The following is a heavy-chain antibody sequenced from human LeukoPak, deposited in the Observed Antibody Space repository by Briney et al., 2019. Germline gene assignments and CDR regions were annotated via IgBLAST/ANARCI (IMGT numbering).Heavy chain of an antibody. CDR3: AREKLGYSSSWYWFDP. CDR2: ISGSGGST. D-gene: IGHD6-13*01. J-gene: IGHJ5*02. V-gene: IGHV3-23*01. Sequence: GGSLRLSCAASGFTFSSYAMSWVRQAPGKGLEWVSAISGSGGSTYYADSVKGRFTISRDNSKNTLYLQTNSLRAEDTAVYYCAREKLGYSSSWYWFDPWGQGTLVTVSS. CDR1: GFTFSSYA.